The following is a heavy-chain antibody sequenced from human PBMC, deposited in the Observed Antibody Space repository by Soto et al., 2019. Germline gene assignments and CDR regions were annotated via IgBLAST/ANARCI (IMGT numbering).Heavy chain of an antibody. CDR1: RFTFSSYV. J-gene: IGHJ4*02. CDR3: AREVYGSGSYFFDF. D-gene: IGHD3-10*01. CDR2: ISGSGVST. V-gene: IGHV3-23*01. Sequence: GGSLRLSCAASRFTFSSYVMSWVRQAPGKGLEWVSSISGSGVSTYYADSVKGRFTISRDKSKNTLYLQMDSLRAEDTAVYYCAREVYGSGSYFFDFWGQGTLVTVSS.